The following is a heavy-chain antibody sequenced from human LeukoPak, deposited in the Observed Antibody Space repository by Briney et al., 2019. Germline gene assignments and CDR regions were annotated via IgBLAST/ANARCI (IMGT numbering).Heavy chain of an antibody. CDR1: GFTFSSYA. D-gene: IGHD3-9*01. V-gene: IGHV3-30-3*01. J-gene: IGHJ4*02. Sequence: GGSLRLSCAASGFTFSSYAMHWVRQAPGKGLEWVAVISYDGSNKYYADSVKGRFTISRDNSKNTLYLQMNSLRAEDTAVYYCARDYDILSEYYFDYWGQGTLVTVSS. CDR2: ISYDGSNK. CDR3: ARDYDILSEYYFDY.